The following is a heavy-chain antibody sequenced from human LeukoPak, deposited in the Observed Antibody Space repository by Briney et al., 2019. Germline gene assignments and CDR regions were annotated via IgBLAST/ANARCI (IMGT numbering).Heavy chain of an antibody. V-gene: IGHV3-23*01. J-gene: IGHJ3*02. CDR1: GFTFSSYG. Sequence: GGSLRLSCAASGFTFSSYGLTWVRQAPGKGLEWVSGIGGRGGRTYFADSVKGRFAISKDNSKNTMYLQMSSLRAEDTAIYYCARDQDWGSFDIWGQGTMVTVSS. D-gene: IGHD7-27*01. CDR3: ARDQDWGSFDI. CDR2: IGGRGGRT.